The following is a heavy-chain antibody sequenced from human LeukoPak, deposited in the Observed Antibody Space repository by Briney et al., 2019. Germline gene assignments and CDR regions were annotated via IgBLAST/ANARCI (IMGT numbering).Heavy chain of an antibody. D-gene: IGHD3-10*01. Sequence: ASVKVSCKASGYTFTSYGISWVRQAPGQGLEWMGWISAYNGNTNYAQKLQGRVTMTTDTSTSTAYMELRSLRSDDTAMYYRASDYGSGSYYNSHPTPFHWFDPWGQGTLVPVFS. CDR2: ISAYNGNT. CDR3: ASDYGSGSYYNSHPTPFHWFDP. V-gene: IGHV1-18*01. J-gene: IGHJ5*02. CDR1: GYTFTSYG.